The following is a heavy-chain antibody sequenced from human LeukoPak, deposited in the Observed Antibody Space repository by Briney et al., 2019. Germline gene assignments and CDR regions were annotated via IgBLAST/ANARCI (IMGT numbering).Heavy chain of an antibody. D-gene: IGHD1-26*01. CDR3: AGSWSGSYLIANVYYFDY. CDR2: IYTSGST. J-gene: IGHJ4*02. CDR1: GGSISSYY. V-gene: IGHV4-4*07. Sequence: PSETLSLTCTVSGGSISSYYWSWIRQPAGKGLEWIGRIYTSGSTNYNPSLKSRVTMSVDTSKKQFSLKLSSVTAADTAVYYCAGSWSGSYLIANVYYFDYWGQGTLVTVSS.